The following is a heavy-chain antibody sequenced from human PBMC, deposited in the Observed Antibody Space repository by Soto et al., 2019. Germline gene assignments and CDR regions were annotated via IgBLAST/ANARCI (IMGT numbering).Heavy chain of an antibody. Sequence: PSETLSLTCAVYGKSLSGYYSSWIRQPPGKGLEWIGEINYSGNTNYNPSLKSRVTISVDTSKNQFSLKLSSVTAADTAVYYCARWCGYCRLGGGMDVWGQGTTVTVSS. V-gene: IGHV4-34*01. CDR1: GKSLSGYY. D-gene: IGHD2-15*01. CDR2: INYSGNT. CDR3: ARWCGYCRLGGGMDV. J-gene: IGHJ6*02.